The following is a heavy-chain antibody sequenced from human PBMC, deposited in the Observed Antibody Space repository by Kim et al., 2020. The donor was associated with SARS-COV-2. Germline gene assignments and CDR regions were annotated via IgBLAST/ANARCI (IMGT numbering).Heavy chain of an antibody. CDR2: ISTDNGNT. D-gene: IGHD5-12*01. V-gene: IGHV1-18*01. J-gene: IGHJ6*02. Sequence: ASVKVSCKASGYTFTRYGISWVRQAPGQGLEWMGRISTDNGNTNYAQKLQGRVTMTTDTSTSTVYMELRSLRSDDTAVYYCARVGGYSAYVLNGMDVWGQGTTVTVSS. CDR1: GYTFTRYG. CDR3: ARVGGYSAYVLNGMDV.